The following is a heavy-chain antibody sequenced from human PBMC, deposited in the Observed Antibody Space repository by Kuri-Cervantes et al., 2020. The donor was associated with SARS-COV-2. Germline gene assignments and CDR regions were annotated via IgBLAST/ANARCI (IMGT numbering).Heavy chain of an antibody. V-gene: IGHV3-53*04. CDR2: IYSGGST. CDR1: GFTFSSYG. Sequence: GESLKISCAASGFTFSSYGMHWVRQAPGKGLEWVSVIYSGGSTYYADSVKGRFTISRHNSKNTLYLQMNSLRSEDTAAYYCATMNVAARLIYYYGMDVWGQGTTVTVSS. D-gene: IGHD6-6*01. CDR3: ATMNVAARLIYYYGMDV. J-gene: IGHJ6*02.